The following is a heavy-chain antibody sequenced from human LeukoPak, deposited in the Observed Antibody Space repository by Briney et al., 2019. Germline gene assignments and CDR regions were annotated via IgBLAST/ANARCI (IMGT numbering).Heavy chain of an antibody. Sequence: PGGSLRLSCAVFGFTFSGYTMHWVRQAPGKGLEWVAVISYDGTNKHYADSARGRFTISRDDSKNTLYLQMNSLRPEDTALYYCARGGSSWYDPTDYWGLGTQVTVSS. J-gene: IGHJ4*02. CDR2: ISYDGTNK. CDR1: GFTFSGYT. CDR3: ARGGSSWYDPTDY. V-gene: IGHV3-30-3*01. D-gene: IGHD6-13*01.